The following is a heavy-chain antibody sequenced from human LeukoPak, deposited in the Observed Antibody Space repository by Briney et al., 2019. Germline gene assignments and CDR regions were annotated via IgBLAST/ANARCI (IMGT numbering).Heavy chain of an antibody. Sequence: ASVKVSCKASGYTFTSYGISWVRQAPGQGLEWMGWISAYNGNTNYAQKLQGRVTMTTDTSTSTAYMELGSLRSDDTAVYYCARDGGQWLVRGDAFDIWGQGTMVTVSS. V-gene: IGHV1-18*01. D-gene: IGHD6-19*01. J-gene: IGHJ3*02. CDR3: ARDGGQWLVRGDAFDI. CDR2: ISAYNGNT. CDR1: GYTFTSYG.